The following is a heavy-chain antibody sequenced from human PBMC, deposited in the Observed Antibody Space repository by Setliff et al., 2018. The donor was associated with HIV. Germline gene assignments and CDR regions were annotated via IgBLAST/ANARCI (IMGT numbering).Heavy chain of an antibody. CDR1: DASFSSGSYY. V-gene: IGHV4-31*11. D-gene: IGHD3-10*01. Sequence: SETLSLTCAVSDASFSSGSYYWSWIRQRPGKGLEWIGYIFHSGSNSSNPSLNSRITISIDTSKNQFSLKLRSVTAADTAVYYCARVGASGVPSTMDYYYYMDVWGKGTTVTVSS. CDR2: IFHSGSN. CDR3: ARVGASGVPSTMDYYYYMDV. J-gene: IGHJ6*03.